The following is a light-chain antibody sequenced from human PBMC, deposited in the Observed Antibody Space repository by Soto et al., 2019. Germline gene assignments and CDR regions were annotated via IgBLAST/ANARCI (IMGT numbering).Light chain of an antibody. Sequence: DTVMTQSPRSLPVTPGEPAPISCRSSQGPLQTNGYSYLDWYLQKPGQSPHLLIYLVSNRASGVPDRFSGSGSGTDFTLKISRVEAEDVGVYYCMQALQTLPITFGQGTRLEIK. CDR2: LVS. J-gene: IGKJ5*01. CDR1: QGPLQTNGYSY. CDR3: MQALQTLPIT. V-gene: IGKV2-28*01.